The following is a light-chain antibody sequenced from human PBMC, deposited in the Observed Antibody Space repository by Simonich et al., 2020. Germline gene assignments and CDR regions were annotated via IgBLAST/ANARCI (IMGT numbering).Light chain of an antibody. V-gene: IGKV1-5*03. Sequence: IQMTQSPSTLSASVGDRVTITCRASQSISSWLAWYQQKPGKAPNLLIYKASSLERGVPSRFSGSGSGTEFTLTISSLQPDDFATYYCQQYNSYSQTFGQGTKVEIK. CDR3: QQYNSYSQT. CDR2: KAS. J-gene: IGKJ1*01. CDR1: QSISSW.